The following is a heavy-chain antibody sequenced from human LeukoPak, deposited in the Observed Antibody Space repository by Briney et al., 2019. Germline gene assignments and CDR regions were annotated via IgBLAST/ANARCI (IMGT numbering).Heavy chain of an antibody. CDR1: GGSFSGYY. J-gene: IGHJ4*02. CDR3: ASRRYFDWLLH. Sequence: PSETLSLTCAVYGGSFSGYYWSWLRQPPGKGLEWIGEINHSGSTNYNPSLKSRVTISVDTSKNQFSLKLSSVTAADTAVYYCASRRYFDWLLHWGQGTLVTVSS. V-gene: IGHV4-34*01. CDR2: INHSGST. D-gene: IGHD3-9*01.